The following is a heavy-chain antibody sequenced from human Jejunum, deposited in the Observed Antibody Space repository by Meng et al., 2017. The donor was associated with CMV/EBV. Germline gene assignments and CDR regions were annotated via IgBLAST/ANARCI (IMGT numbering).Heavy chain of an antibody. Sequence: LRLSCAASGFSFDDYAMPWVRQATGKGLEWVSTITGSGGSKYYADSVKGRFTISRDNSKNTLYLQMNSLRADDTAVYYCARLLDSWGQGTLVTVSS. CDR1: GFSFDDYA. V-gene: IGHV3-23*01. CDR3: ARLLDS. CDR2: ITGSGGSK. J-gene: IGHJ5*01.